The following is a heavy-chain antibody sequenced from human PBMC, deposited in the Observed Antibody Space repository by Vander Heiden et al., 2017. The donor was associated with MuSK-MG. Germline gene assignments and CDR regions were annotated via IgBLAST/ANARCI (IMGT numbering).Heavy chain of an antibody. V-gene: IGHV4-38-2*02. Sequence: QVQLQESGPGLVNPSETLSLTCTVSGLSVNSGYYWGWIRQPPGKGLEYIGSIFYNNYTSFNPSLKSRLVMSVDTSKNQLSLSLTSVTAADTAFYYCARGPDAWGLDVVPFHSWGQGTLVTVSS. J-gene: IGHJ4*02. CDR1: GLSVNSGYY. D-gene: IGHD7-27*01. CDR2: IFYNNYT. CDR3: ARGPDAWGLDVVPFHS.